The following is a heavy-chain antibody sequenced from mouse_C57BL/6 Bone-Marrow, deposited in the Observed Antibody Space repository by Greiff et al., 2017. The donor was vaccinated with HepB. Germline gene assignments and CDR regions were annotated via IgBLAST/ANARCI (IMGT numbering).Heavy chain of an antibody. Sequence: VQLQQSGPELVKPGASVKISCKASGYSFTGYYMNWVKQSPEKSLEWIGEINPSTGGTTYNQKFKAKATLTVDKSSSTAYMHLKSLTSEDSAVYYCARSDGYSPAWFAYWGQGTLVTVSA. V-gene: IGHV1-42*01. CDR1: GYSFTGYY. D-gene: IGHD2-3*01. CDR2: INPSTGGT. CDR3: ARSDGYSPAWFAY. J-gene: IGHJ3*01.